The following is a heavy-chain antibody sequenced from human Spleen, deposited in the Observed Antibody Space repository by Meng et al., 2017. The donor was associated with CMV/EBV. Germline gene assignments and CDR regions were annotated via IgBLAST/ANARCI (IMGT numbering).Heavy chain of an antibody. CDR2: IYYSETT. CDR3: GRSPDQYCSSTTCYSRLDS. Sequence: SETLSLTCTVSGGSISSGGFFWTWIRQRPGKGLEWIGYIYYSETTYYSPSLKSRVTISEDTSKNQFSLKLISVTAADTAVYYCGRSPDQYCSSTTCYSRLDSWGQGALVTVSS. V-gene: IGHV4-31*03. D-gene: IGHD2-2*01. CDR1: GGSISSGGFF. J-gene: IGHJ4*02.